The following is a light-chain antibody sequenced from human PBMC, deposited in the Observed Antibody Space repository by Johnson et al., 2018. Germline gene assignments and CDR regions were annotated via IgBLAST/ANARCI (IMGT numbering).Light chain of an antibody. CDR3: GTGDSSLSAGNV. J-gene: IGLJ1*01. CDR1: SSNIGNNY. Sequence: QSVLTQPPSVSAAPGQKVTISCSGSSSNIGNNYVSWYQQLPGTAPTLLIYENNKRPSGIPDRFSGSKSGTSATLGITGLQTGAEADYYCGTGDSSLSAGNVFGTGTKVTVL. CDR2: ENN. V-gene: IGLV1-51*02.